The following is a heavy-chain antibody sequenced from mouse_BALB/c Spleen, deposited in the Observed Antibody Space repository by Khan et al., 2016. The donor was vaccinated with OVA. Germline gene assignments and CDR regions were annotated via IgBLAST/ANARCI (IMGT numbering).Heavy chain of an antibody. J-gene: IGHJ3*01. CDR3: ARKDYYDYDPFPY. D-gene: IGHD2-4*01. V-gene: IGHV3-2*02. CDR2: ISYSGNT. Sequence: EVKLLESGPGLVKPSQSLSLTCTVTGYSITSEYTWNWIRQFPGNKLEWMGFISYSGNTRYNPSLKSRISITRDTSKNQFFLQLNSVTSEDTATXCCARKDYYDYDPFPYWGQGTLVTVSA. CDR1: GYSITSEYT.